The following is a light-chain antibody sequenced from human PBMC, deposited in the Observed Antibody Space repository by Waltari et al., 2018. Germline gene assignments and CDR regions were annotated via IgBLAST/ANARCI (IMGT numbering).Light chain of an antibody. V-gene: IGKV3-15*01. CDR1: QSVSTN. J-gene: IGKJ2*01. Sequence: EIVMTQSPATLSVSPGERATLSCRASQSVSTNLAWYQQKPGQAPRRLIFGASTRVTGIPARFSGSGSGTEFTLTISSLQSEDFAFYYCQQYNNWPPEDTFGQGTKLEIK. CDR2: GAS. CDR3: QQYNNWPPEDT.